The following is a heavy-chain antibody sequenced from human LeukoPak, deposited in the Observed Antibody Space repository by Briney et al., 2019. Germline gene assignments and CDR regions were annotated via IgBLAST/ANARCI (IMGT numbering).Heavy chain of an antibody. CDR2: IYSGGNT. Sequence: PGGYLRLSCTVSGFTVSSNSMSWVRQAPGKGLEWVSFIYSGGNTHYSDSVKGRFTISRDNSKNTLYLHMNSLRAEDTAVYFCAKGSKAVLFTRDHYMDVWSKGTTVTISS. CDR1: GFTVSSNS. J-gene: IGHJ6*03. D-gene: IGHD6-19*01. CDR3: AKGSKAVLFTRDHYMDV. V-gene: IGHV3-53*05.